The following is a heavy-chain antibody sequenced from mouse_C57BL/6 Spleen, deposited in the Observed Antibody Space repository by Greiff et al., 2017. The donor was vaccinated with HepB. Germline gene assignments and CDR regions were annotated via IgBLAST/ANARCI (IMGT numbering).Heavy chain of an antibody. D-gene: IGHD2-2*01. V-gene: IGHV1-58*01. CDR2: IYIGNGYT. Sequence: EVQLVESGAELVRPGSSVKMSCKTSGYTFTSYGINWVKQRPGQGLEWIGYIYIGNGYTEYNEKFKGKATLTSDTSSSTAYMQLSSLTSEDSAIYFCARGPMVTKGNYFDYWGQGTTLTVSS. CDR1: GYTFTSYG. J-gene: IGHJ2*01. CDR3: ARGPMVTKGNYFDY.